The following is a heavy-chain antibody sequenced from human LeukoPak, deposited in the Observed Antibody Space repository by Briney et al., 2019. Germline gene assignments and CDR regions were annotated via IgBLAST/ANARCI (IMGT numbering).Heavy chain of an antibody. J-gene: IGHJ4*02. Sequence: SETLSLTCTVSGGSISSSSYYWGWIRQPPGKGLEWIGSIYYSGSTYYNPSLKSRVTISVDTSKNQFSLKLSSVTAADTAVYYCARGSRIHDYWGQGTLVTVSS. CDR1: GGSISSSSYY. CDR2: IYYSGST. CDR3: ARGSRIHDY. V-gene: IGHV4-39*07.